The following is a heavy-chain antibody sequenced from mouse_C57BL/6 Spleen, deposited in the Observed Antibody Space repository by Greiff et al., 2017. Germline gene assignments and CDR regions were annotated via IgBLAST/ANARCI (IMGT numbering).Heavy chain of an antibody. CDR3: AREGYDYHYAMDY. J-gene: IGHJ4*01. CDR2: IDPSDSET. Sequence: VQLQQPGAELVRPGSSVKLSCKASGYTFTSYWMHWVKQRPIQGLEWIGNIDPSDSETHYNQKFKDKATLTVDKSSSTAYMQLSSLTSEDSAVYYCAREGYDYHYAMDYWGQGTSVTVAS. CDR1: GYTFTSYW. D-gene: IGHD2-4*01. V-gene: IGHV1-52*01.